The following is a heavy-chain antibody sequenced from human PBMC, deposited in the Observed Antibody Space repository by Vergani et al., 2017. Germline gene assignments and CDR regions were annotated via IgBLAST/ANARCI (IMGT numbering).Heavy chain of an antibody. CDR3: ARRRIVGAYDY. CDR2: IYYSGST. J-gene: IGHJ4*02. V-gene: IGHV4-39*01. Sequence: QLQLQESGPGLVKPSETLSLTCTVSGGSISSSSYYWGWIRQPPGKGLEWIGGIYYSGSTYYNPSLKSRVTISVDTSKNQFSLKLSSVTAADTAVYYCARRRIVGAYDYWGQGTLVTVSS. CDR1: GGSISSSSYY. D-gene: IGHD1-26*01.